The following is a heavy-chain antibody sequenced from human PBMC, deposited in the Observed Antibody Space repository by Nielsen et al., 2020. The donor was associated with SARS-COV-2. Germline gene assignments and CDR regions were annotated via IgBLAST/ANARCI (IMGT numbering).Heavy chain of an antibody. J-gene: IGHJ5*02. V-gene: IGHV4-59*01. Sequence: SETLSLTCTVSGGSISSYYWSWIRQPPGKGLEWIGYIYYSGSTNYNPSLKSRVTISVDTSKNQFSLKLSSVTAADTAVYYCARDPLYSGYDNWFDPWGQGTLVTVSS. CDR1: GGSISSYY. D-gene: IGHD5-12*01. CDR3: ARDPLYSGYDNWFDP. CDR2: IYYSGST.